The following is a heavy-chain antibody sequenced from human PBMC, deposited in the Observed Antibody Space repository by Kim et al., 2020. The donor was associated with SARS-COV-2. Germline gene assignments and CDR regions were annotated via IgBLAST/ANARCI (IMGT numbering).Heavy chain of an antibody. CDR2: IYPGDSDT. J-gene: IGHJ6*02. D-gene: IGHD2-21*02. Sequence: GESLKISCKGSGYSFTSYWIGWVRQMPGKGLEWMGIIYPGDSDTRYSPSFQGQVTISADKSISTAYLQWSSLKASDTAMYYCARRGMVCGGDCYSGVNYYYGMDVWGQGTTVTVSS. CDR3: ARRGMVCGGDCYSGVNYYYGMDV. CDR1: GYSFTSYW. V-gene: IGHV5-51*01.